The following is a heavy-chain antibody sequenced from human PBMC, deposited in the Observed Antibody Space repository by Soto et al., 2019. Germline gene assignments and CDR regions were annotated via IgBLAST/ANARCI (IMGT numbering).Heavy chain of an antibody. Sequence: TSETLSLTCTVSSGSIIIGNYYWGWIRQPPGKGLEWIGCIYYSGNTNYNPSLKSRVTISVDTSKNQFSLQLSSGTAADTAVYYCVSHPSYNYVDYWGQGTLVTVS. D-gene: IGHD5-18*01. CDR1: SGSIIIGNYY. CDR3: VSHPSYNYVDY. CDR2: IYYSGNT. J-gene: IGHJ4*02. V-gene: IGHV4-61*05.